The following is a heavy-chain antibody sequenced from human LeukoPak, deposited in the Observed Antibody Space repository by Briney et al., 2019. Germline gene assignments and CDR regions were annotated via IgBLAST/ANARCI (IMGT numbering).Heavy chain of an antibody. D-gene: IGHD2-2*02. V-gene: IGHV1-2*02. Sequence: ASVKVSCXASGYTFTGYYMHWVRQAPGQGLEWMGWINPNSGGTNYAQKFQGRVTMTRDTSISTAYMELSRLRSDDTAVYYCARDECSSTSCYIDYWGQGTLVTVSS. J-gene: IGHJ4*02. CDR2: INPNSGGT. CDR3: ARDECSSTSCYIDY. CDR1: GYTFTGYY.